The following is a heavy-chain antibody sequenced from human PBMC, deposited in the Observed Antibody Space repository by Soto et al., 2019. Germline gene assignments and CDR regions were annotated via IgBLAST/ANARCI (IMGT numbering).Heavy chain of an antibody. CDR3: ARHPEYWSGSSCYGYYSMDV. CDR1: GGSISSSSYS. CDR2: MYYGVNT. V-gene: IGHV4-39*01. Sequence: SETLSLTCIVSGGSISSSSYSWAWIRQAPGKGLEGIGTMYYGVNTYYNPSLESRVTISAATPKNQFSLGLSSAAAAGKALYSCARHPEYWSGSSCYGYYSMDVWGQGTTVTVSS. J-gene: IGHJ6*02. D-gene: IGHD2-2*01.